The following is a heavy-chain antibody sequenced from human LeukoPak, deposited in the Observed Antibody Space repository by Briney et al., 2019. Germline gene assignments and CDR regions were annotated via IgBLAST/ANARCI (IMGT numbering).Heavy chain of an antibody. Sequence: GGSLRLSCAASGFTFSSYAMSWVRQAPGKGLEWVSAISGSGGSTYYADSVKGRFTISRDNSKNTLYLQMNSLRAEDTAVYYCAKEGERRRYCSSTSCYMGSGIDVWGQGTTVTVSS. J-gene: IGHJ6*02. D-gene: IGHD2-2*02. V-gene: IGHV3-23*01. CDR3: AKEGERRRYCSSTSCYMGSGIDV. CDR1: GFTFSSYA. CDR2: ISGSGGST.